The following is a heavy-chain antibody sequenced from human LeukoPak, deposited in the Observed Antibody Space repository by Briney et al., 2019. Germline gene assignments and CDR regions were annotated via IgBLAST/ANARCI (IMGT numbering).Heavy chain of an antibody. CDR3: ARDQQYFDWLLRGYAFDI. V-gene: IGHV3-11*04. D-gene: IGHD3-9*01. CDR1: GFTFSDYY. CDR2: ISSSGSTI. J-gene: IGHJ3*02. Sequence: GGSLRLSCAASGFTFSDYYMSWIRQAPGKGLEWVSYISSSGSTIYYADSVKGRFTISRDNAKNSLYLQMNSLRAEDTAVYYCARDQQYFDWLLRGYAFDIWGQGTMVTVSS.